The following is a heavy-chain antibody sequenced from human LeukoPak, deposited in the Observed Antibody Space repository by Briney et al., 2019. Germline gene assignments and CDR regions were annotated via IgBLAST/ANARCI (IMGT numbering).Heavy chain of an antibody. CDR3: ARSTSILWWRLFDP. V-gene: IGHV3-48*01. CDR2: IDTGTSTI. D-gene: IGHD2-21*01. Sequence: PGGSLRLSCAASGFTFSTYSMNWVRQAPGKGLEWVSYIDTGTSTIYYADSVKGRFTISRDNAKNSLYLQMNSLRAEDTAVYYCARSTSILWWRLFDPWGQGTLVTVSS. J-gene: IGHJ5*02. CDR1: GFTFSTYS.